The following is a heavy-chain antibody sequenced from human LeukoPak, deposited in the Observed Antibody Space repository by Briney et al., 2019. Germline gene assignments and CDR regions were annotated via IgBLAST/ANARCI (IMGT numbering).Heavy chain of an antibody. CDR1: GGTFSSYA. D-gene: IGHD3-22*01. J-gene: IGHJ2*01. CDR3: ARRSPQTRRYYDSSVNWYFDL. Sequence: SVKVSCKASGGTFSSYAISWVRQAHGQGLEWMGGIIPIFGTANYAQKFQGRVTITADESTSTAYMELSSLRSEDTAVYYCARRSPQTRRYYDSSVNWYFDLWGRGTLVTVSS. V-gene: IGHV1-69*13. CDR2: IIPIFGTA.